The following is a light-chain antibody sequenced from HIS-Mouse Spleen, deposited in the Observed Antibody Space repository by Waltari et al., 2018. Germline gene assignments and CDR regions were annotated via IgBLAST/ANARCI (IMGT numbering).Light chain of an antibody. J-gene: IGLJ2*01. Sequence: QSALSQPRSVSGSPGQSVTISCPGTSSDVGCYSHVAWYQQPPGKAPKLMIYYVSKRPSGVPGRFSGSKSGNTASLNISGLQAEDEADYYCCSYAGSYTVVFGGGTKLTVL. CDR1: SSDVGCYSH. CDR3: CSYAGSYTVV. CDR2: YVS. V-gene: IGLV2-11*01.